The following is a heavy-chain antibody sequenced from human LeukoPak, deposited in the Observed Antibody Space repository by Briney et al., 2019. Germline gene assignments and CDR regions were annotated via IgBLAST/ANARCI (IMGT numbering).Heavy chain of an antibody. CDR3: AKEGAMTRYYFDY. CDR2: ISYDGSNK. V-gene: IGHV3-30*18. CDR1: GFTFSSYG. D-gene: IGHD4-11*01. Sequence: GGSLRLSCAASGFTFSSYGMHWVRQAPGKGLEWVAVISYDGSNKYYADSVKGRFTISRDNSKNTLYLQMNSLGAEDTAVYYCAKEGAMTRYYFDYWGQGTLVTVSS. J-gene: IGHJ4*02.